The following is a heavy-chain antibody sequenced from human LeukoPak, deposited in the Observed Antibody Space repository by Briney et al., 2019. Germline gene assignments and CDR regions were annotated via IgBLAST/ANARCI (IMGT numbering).Heavy chain of an antibody. Sequence: GGSLRLSCAASGFTFSSYAMSWVRQAPGKGLEWVSAISGSGGSTYYADSVKGRFTISRDNSKNTLYLQMSSLRAEDTAVYYCARSKDGYNIYDYWGQGTLVIVSS. J-gene: IGHJ4*02. D-gene: IGHD5-24*01. CDR1: GFTFSSYA. CDR3: ARSKDGYNIYDY. V-gene: IGHV3-23*01. CDR2: ISGSGGST.